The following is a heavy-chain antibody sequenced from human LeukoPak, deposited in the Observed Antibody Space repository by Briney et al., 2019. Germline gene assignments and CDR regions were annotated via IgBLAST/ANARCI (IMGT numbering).Heavy chain of an antibody. D-gene: IGHD2-15*01. J-gene: IGHJ5*02. CDR1: GYTFTNFG. Sequence: GASVKVSCKASGYTFTNFGITWVRQAPGQGLEWMGGIIPIFGTANYAQKFQGRVTITADKSTSTAYMELSSLRSEDTAVYYCASSRWGVVVAATINWFDPWGQGTLVTVSS. CDR3: ASSRWGVVVAATINWFDP. CDR2: IIPIFGTA. V-gene: IGHV1-69*06.